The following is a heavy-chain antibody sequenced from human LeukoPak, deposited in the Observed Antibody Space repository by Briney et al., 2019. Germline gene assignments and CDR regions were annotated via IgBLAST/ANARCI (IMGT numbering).Heavy chain of an antibody. D-gene: IGHD2-15*01. CDR3: ARQYCSGGSCLTYFDY. CDR2: IKQDGSAK. CDR1: GFTFGDYA. J-gene: IGHJ4*02. V-gene: IGHV3-7*01. Sequence: GGSLRLSCTASGFTFGDYAMSWVRQAPGKGLEWVANIKQDGSAKYYVDSVKGRFTISRDNAKNSLYLQMNSLRAEDTAVYYCARQYCSGGSCLTYFDYWGQGTLVTVSS.